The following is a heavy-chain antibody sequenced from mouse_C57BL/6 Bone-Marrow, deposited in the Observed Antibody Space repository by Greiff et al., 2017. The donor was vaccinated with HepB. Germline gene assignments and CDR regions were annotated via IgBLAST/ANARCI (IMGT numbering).Heavy chain of an antibody. CDR2: IDPETGGT. CDR1: GYTFTDYE. D-gene: IGHD1-1*01. V-gene: IGHV1-15*01. Sequence: QVQLQQSGAELVRPGASVTLSCKASGYTFTDYEMHWVKQTPVHGLEWIGAIDPETGGTAYNQKFKGKAILTADKSSSTAYMELRSLTSEDSAVYYCTRMGDGSSYPYWYFDVWGTGTTVTVSS. J-gene: IGHJ1*03. CDR3: TRMGDGSSYPYWYFDV.